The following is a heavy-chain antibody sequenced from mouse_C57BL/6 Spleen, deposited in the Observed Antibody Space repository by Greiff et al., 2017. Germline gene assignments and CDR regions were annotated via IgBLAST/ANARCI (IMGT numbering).Heavy chain of an antibody. CDR1: GFTFSDYY. CDR2: INSDGSST. J-gene: IGHJ1*03. D-gene: IGHD2-10*01. Sequence: EVKLVESEGGLVQPGSSMKLSCTASGFTFSDYYMAWVRQVPEKGLEWVANINSDGSSTYYLDSLKSRFIISRDNAKNILYLQISSLKSEDTATYYCARESAYYGNLWYFDYWGKGTTVTVSS. V-gene: IGHV5-16*01. CDR3: ARESAYYGNLWYFDY.